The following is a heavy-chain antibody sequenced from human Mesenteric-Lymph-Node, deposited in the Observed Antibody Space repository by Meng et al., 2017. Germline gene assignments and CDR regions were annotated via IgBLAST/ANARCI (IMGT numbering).Heavy chain of an antibody. CDR1: GYTFTSYA. J-gene: IGHJ4*02. Sequence: ASVTVSCKASGYTFTSYAMNWVRQAPGQGLEWMGWINTNTGNPTYAQGFTGRFVLSLDTSVSTAYLQISSLKADDTAVYYCARDESSTYFNYWGQGTLVTVSS. CDR2: INTNTGNP. CDR3: ARDESSTYFNY. D-gene: IGHD6-13*01. V-gene: IGHV7-4-1*02.